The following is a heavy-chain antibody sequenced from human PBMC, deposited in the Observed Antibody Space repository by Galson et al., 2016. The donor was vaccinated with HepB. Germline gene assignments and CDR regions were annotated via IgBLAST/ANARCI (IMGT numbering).Heavy chain of an antibody. Sequence: FLRLSCAASGFTLSNYWMSWVRQAPGKGLEWVANIKPDGSEKNYVDSVKGRFTISRDNAKNSLSLQMNSLRAEDTAVYYCARDGLIVGATQPWGGDYWGQGTLVTVSS. D-gene: IGHD1-26*01. CDR3: ARDGLIVGATQPWGGDY. J-gene: IGHJ4*02. CDR2: IKPDGSEK. CDR1: GFTLSNYW. V-gene: IGHV3-7*01.